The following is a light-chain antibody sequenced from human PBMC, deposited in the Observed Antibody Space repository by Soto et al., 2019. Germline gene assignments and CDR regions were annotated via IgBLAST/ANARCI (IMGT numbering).Light chain of an antibody. CDR1: QSVSRY. V-gene: IGKV3-11*01. Sequence: EIVLTQSPAILSLSPGERATLSCRASQSVSRYLAWYQQKPGQAPRLVIYDESNRATGIPARFSGSGSGTDFTLTISSLEPEDFAVYYCQQRSSWPLTFGGGTKVEIK. CDR2: DES. CDR3: QQRSSWPLT. J-gene: IGKJ4*01.